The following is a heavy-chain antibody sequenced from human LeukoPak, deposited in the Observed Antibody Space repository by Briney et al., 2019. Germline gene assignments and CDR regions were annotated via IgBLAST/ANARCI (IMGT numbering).Heavy chain of an antibody. D-gene: IGHD2-2*01. CDR3: ARDGASTDAFDI. CDR2: IYSGGST. V-gene: IGHV3-53*01. CDR1: GFTVSSNY. J-gene: IGHJ3*02. Sequence: GGSLRLSCAASGFTVSSNYMSWVRQAPGKGLEWVSVIYSGGSTYYADSVKGRFTISRDNSENTLYLQMNSLRAEDTAVYYCARDGASTDAFDIWGQGTMVTVSS.